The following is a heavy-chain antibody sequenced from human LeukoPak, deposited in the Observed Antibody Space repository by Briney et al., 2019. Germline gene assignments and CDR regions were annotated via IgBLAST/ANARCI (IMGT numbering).Heavy chain of an antibody. Sequence: GGSLRLSCVASGFTFKNYAMSWVRRVPGKGLEWVSAISGSDPGTYYADSVRGRFTISRDNSKNTLYLEMDSLRAEDTALYYCAKDEKWLQYESWGQGTLVTVSS. D-gene: IGHD5-24*01. J-gene: IGHJ5*02. CDR1: GFTFKNYA. V-gene: IGHV3-23*01. CDR2: ISGSDPGT. CDR3: AKDEKWLQYES.